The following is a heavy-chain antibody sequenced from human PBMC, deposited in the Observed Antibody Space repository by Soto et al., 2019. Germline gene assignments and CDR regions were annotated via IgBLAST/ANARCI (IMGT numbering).Heavy chain of an antibody. CDR3: ARDRHYGSGSYYDPRGMDV. D-gene: IGHD3-10*01. V-gene: IGHV4-61*01. CDR1: GGSVSGGCYY. Sequence: GTLSLTCTVSGGSVSGGCYYWSWIRQPPGKGLEWIGYIYYSGSTNYNPSLKSRVTISVDTSKNQFSLKLSSVTAADTAVYYCARDRHYGSGSYYDPRGMDVWGQGTTVTVPS. J-gene: IGHJ6*02. CDR2: IYYSGST.